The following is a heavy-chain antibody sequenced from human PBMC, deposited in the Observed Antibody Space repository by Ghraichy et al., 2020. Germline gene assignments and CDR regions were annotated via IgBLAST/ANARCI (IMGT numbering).Heavy chain of an antibody. V-gene: IGHV3-23*01. CDR2: ISGSGGST. D-gene: IGHD3-22*01. CDR1: GFTFSSYA. Sequence: GGSLRLSCAASGFTFSSYAMSWVRQAPGKGLEWVSAISGSGGSTYYADSVKGRFTISRDNSKNTLYLQMNSLRAEDTAVYYCAKDPVGWGEYYYDSTRYGGLLWGQGTLVTVSS. J-gene: IGHJ4*02. CDR3: AKDPVGWGEYYYDSTRYGGLL.